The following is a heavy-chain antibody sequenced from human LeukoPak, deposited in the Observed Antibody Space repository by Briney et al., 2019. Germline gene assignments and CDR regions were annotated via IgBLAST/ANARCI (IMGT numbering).Heavy chain of an antibody. CDR1: GGSFSGYY. Sequence: PSETLSLTCAVYGGSFSGYYWSWIRQPPGKGLEWIGEINHSGSTNYNPSLKSRVTISVDTSKNQFSLKLSSVTAADTAVYYCARAARYDFWSGSQPYYFDYWGQGTLVTVSS. CDR2: INHSGST. D-gene: IGHD3-3*01. V-gene: IGHV4-34*01. CDR3: ARAARYDFWSGSQPYYFDY. J-gene: IGHJ4*02.